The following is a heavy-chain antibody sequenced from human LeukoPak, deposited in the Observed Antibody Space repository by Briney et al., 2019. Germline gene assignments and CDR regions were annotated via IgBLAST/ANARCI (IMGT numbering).Heavy chain of an antibody. Sequence: PGGSLRLSCAASGFTFSSYGMHWVRQAPGKGLEWVAVISYDGSNKYYADSVKGRFTISRDNSKNSLYLQMNSLRAEDTALYHCARGDYYDSSGMDVWGQGTTVTVSS. CDR2: ISYDGSNK. D-gene: IGHD3-22*01. CDR1: GFTFSSYG. CDR3: ARGDYYDSSGMDV. V-gene: IGHV3-30*03. J-gene: IGHJ6*02.